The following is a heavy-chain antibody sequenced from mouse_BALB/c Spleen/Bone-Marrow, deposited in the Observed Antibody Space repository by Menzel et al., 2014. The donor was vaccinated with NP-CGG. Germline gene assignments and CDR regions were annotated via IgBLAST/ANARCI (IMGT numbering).Heavy chain of an antibody. D-gene: IGHD2-2*01. Sequence: ESGAELVKPGASVKLSCKASGYTFTSYWMHWVKQRPGQGLEWIGEINPSNGRADYNEKFRSKATLTVDRSSSTAYMQLSSLTSEDSAVYYCARAGGYDGLAYWGQGTLVTVSA. J-gene: IGHJ3*01. CDR2: INPSNGRA. V-gene: IGHV1S81*02. CDR1: GYTFTSYW. CDR3: ARAGGYDGLAY.